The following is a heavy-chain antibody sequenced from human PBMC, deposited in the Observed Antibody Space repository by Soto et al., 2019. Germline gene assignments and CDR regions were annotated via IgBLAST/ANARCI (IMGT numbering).Heavy chain of an antibody. CDR3: AKTVTFFDDYHNTGFSSEDY. J-gene: IGHJ4*01. CDR1: GFTFNDFG. Sequence: VQLAQSGGGVVQPGSSLRLSCEVSGFTFNDFGCHWVRQTPGKGLEWVSSISYDGRNKNYADSVKGRFTISRDNSKKTLYLQMNRLRAADTAVYYCAKTVTFFDDYHNTGFSSEDYWGQGTLVTVSS. D-gene: IGHD3-22*01. V-gene: IGHV3-30*18. CDR2: ISYDGRNK.